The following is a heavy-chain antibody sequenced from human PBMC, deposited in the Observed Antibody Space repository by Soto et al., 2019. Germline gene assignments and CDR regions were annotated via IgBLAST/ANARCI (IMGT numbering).Heavy chain of an antibody. CDR1: GESISSSCYY. D-gene: IGHD2-21*02. CDR2: IYYIGRT. Sequence: SETLSLTCIVSGESISSSCYYWGWIRHPPGKGLEWIGSIYYIGRTYYNPSFKSRVTISIDTSKNQFSLKLSSVTATDTAVYYCARQRTTVVTQAYFDHWGQGALVTVST. J-gene: IGHJ4*02. CDR3: ARQRTTVVTQAYFDH. V-gene: IGHV4-39*01.